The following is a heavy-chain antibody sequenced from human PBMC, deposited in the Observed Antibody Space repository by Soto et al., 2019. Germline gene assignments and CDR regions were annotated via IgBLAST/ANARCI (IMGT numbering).Heavy chain of an antibody. CDR2: TFTCGYS. CDR3: AKKPPSSIQGWACGMDV. CDR1: GFSVTTNY. D-gene: IGHD1-26*01. J-gene: IGHJ6*02. V-gene: IGHV3-53*02. Sequence: EVQLVETGGGLIQPGGSLRLSCLASGFSVTTNYIIWVRQPQGKGLEWVSTTFTCGYSHYADSVKGRFSISRDNSKNTVYLQLNNVRVEDTALYYCAKKPPSSIQGWACGMDVWGQGTTVSVSS.